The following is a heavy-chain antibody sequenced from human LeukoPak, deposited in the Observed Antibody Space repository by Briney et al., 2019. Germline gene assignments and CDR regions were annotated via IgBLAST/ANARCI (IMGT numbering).Heavy chain of an antibody. J-gene: IGHJ4*02. V-gene: IGHV3-30*02. CDR1: GFTFSSYG. D-gene: IGHD1-26*01. CDR3: ARDDGSYSRSPGFDN. CDR2: IRYDGSNK. Sequence: PGGSLRLSCAASGFTFSSYGMHWVRQAPGKGLEWVAFIRYDGSNKYYADSVKGRFTISRDNSKNTLYLQMNSLRAEDTAVYYCARDDGSYSRSPGFDNWGQGTLVTASS.